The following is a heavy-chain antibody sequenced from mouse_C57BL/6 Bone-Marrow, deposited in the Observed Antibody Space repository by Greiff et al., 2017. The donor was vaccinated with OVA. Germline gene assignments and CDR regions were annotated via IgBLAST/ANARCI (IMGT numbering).Heavy chain of an antibody. CDR2: INPNNGGT. D-gene: IGHD2-2*01. CDR1: GYTFTDYY. V-gene: IGHV1-26*01. J-gene: IGHJ1*03. CDR3: ARGDLLWLRRWYFDV. Sequence: EVQLQQSGPELVKPGASVKISCKASGYTFTDYYMNWVKQRHGKSLEWIGDINPNNGGTSYNQKFKGKATLTVDNSSSTAYMELRSLTSEDSAVYYCARGDLLWLRRWYFDVWGTGTTVTVSS.